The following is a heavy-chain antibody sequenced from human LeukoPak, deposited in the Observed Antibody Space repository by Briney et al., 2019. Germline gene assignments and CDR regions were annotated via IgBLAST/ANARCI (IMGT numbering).Heavy chain of an antibody. CDR1: GYTFTNYY. CDR2: IYRSGCGS. Sequence: ASVNFYCKASGYTFTNYYMHWVLQGPWHGLVWMEIIYRSGCGSSYAQKFQGRVTMTRDTSTSTVYMELSSLTSEDTAVYYCARAYSGYSIDFWGQGTLVAVSS. V-gene: IGHV1-46*01. J-gene: IGHJ4*02. D-gene: IGHD3-22*01. CDR3: ARAYSGYSIDF.